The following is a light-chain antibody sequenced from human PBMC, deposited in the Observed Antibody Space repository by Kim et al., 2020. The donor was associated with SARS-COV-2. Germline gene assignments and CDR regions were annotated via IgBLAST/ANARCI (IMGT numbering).Light chain of an antibody. CDR1: SSNIGTNT. V-gene: IGLV1-44*01. CDR2: NKD. CDR3: ASWDDSLNGHV. Sequence: QSVLTQPPSASGTPGQRVTISCSGSSSNIGTNTVDWYQQLPGAAPKLLIYNKDKRPSGIPDRFSGSKSGTSASLAISGLQSEDEADYYCASWDDSLNGHVFGSGTKVTVL. J-gene: IGLJ1*01.